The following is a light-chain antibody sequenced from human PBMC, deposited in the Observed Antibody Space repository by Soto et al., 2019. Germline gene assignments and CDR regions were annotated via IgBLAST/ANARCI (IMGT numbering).Light chain of an antibody. CDR1: QSLTRW. CDR2: DAS. CDR3: QEYKSYSWT. J-gene: IGKJ1*01. V-gene: IGKV1-5*01. Sequence: DIQMTQSPSTLSASVGDRVTITCRASQSLTRWLAWYQQKPGQAPKLLIYDASRRESGVPSRVSGSGSGTEFTLTIDSLQTDDFATYYCQEYKSYSWTFGQGTKVEV.